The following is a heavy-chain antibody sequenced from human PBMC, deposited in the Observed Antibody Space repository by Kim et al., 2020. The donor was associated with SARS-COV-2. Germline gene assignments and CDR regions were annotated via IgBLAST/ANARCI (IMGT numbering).Heavy chain of an antibody. D-gene: IGHD3-3*01. CDR1: GYTFSDYH. CDR2: INPKSGDT. J-gene: IGHJ5*01. CDR3: ARRLHDFWSPFAS. Sequence: ASVKVSCRASGYTFSDYHIHWMRQAPGQGPEWMGWINPKSGDTNFAHTFRGRVVITRDTSITTAYMDLSGLKSDDTAVYYCARRLHDFWSPFASWGHGTL. V-gene: IGHV1-2*02.